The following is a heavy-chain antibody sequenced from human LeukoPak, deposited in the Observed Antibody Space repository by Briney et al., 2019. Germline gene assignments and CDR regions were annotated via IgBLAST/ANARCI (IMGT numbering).Heavy chain of an antibody. Sequence: SQTLSLTCAVSGGSISSGGYSWSWIRQPPGKGLEWIGYIYHSGSTYYNPSLKSRATISVDRSKNQFPLKLSSVTAADTAVYYCARDFSGNSVWFDPWGQGTLVTVSS. V-gene: IGHV4-30-2*01. CDR1: GGSISSGGYS. CDR2: IYHSGST. D-gene: IGHD4-23*01. J-gene: IGHJ5*02. CDR3: ARDFSGNSVWFDP.